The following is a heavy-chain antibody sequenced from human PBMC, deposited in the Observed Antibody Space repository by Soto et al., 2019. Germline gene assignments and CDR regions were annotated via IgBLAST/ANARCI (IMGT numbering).Heavy chain of an antibody. V-gene: IGHV4-39*01. Sequence: SETLSLTCTVSGGSISSSSYYWGWIRQPPGKGLEWIGSIYYSGSTYYNPSLKSRVTISVDTSKNQFSLKLSSVTAADTAVYYCARHYLEWLLQPNYFDYWGQGTLVTVSS. J-gene: IGHJ4*02. CDR1: GGSISSSSYY. D-gene: IGHD3-3*01. CDR3: ARHYLEWLLQPNYFDY. CDR2: IYYSGST.